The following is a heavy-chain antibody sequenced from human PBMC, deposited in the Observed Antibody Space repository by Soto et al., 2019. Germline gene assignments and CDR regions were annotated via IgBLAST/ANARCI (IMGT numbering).Heavy chain of an antibody. CDR2: IYYSGTT. CDR1: GEPIFSHY. Sequence: QVQLQESGPRLVKPSETLSLTCNASGEPIFSHYWGWVRQPPGKGLEWIGYIYYSGTTKYSPSLRSRVTISVDMSKDQFSLKLNSVTAADTAVYYCARGHGYGGSTFDIWGQGSMVTVSS. CDR3: ARGHGYGGSTFDI. J-gene: IGHJ3*02. D-gene: IGHD1-26*01. V-gene: IGHV4-59*11.